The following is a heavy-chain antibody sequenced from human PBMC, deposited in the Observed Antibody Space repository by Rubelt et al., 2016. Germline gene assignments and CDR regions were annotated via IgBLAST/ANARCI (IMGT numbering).Heavy chain of an antibody. CDR2: ISGSGGST. V-gene: IGHV3-23*04. Sequence: ELQVVESGGGLVKPGGSLRLSCAASGFTFSSYAMSWVRQAPGKGLEWVSAISGSGGSTYYAASVKGRFTISRENSKKPLYMQINSLGAEDTAVYYCARGARSAGVAVWGRGTTVTVSS. CDR3: ARGARSAGVAV. J-gene: IGHJ6*02. CDR1: GFTFSSYA.